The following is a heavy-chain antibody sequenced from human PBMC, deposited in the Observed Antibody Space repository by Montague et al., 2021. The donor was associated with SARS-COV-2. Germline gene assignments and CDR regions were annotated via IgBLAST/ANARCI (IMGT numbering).Heavy chain of an antibody. CDR3: ARHDISTLYCYSWLDP. J-gene: IGHJ5*02. V-gene: IGHV4-59*02. CDR1: GVSVKNYY. CDR2: VHYSGKT. Sequence: SETLSLTCTVSGVSVKNYYWSWIRQPPGKGLEWIGYVHYSGKTNSNPSLQNPITISLDASKNQFYLSLTSVASADAAVYYCARHDISTLYCYSWLDPWGRGTLVTVSS. D-gene: IGHD2-8*02.